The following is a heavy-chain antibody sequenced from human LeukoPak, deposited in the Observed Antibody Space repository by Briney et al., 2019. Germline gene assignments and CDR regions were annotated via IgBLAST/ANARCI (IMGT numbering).Heavy chain of an antibody. CDR2: IYTSGST. CDR3: ARDFLMTTVTSIDY. J-gene: IGHJ4*02. Sequence: SETLSLTCTVSGGSITSHCCSWIRQPAGKGLEWIGRIYTSGSTNYSPSLKSRVTMSVDTSKNQFSLKLSSVTAADTAVYYCARDFLMTTVTSIDYWGQGTLVTVSS. V-gene: IGHV4-4*07. CDR1: GGSITSHC. D-gene: IGHD4-17*01.